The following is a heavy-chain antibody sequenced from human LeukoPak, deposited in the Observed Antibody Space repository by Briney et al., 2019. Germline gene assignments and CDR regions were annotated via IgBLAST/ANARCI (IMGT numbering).Heavy chain of an antibody. V-gene: IGHV3-23*01. Sequence: GGSLRLSCAASGFTFGNYVMSWVRQAPGKGLEWVSTTSATGGSTLYADSVKGRFTISGDTSKNTLYLQMNILRVDDTGVYYCAKELVNGSGSYRFFDTWGQGTLVTVSP. J-gene: IGHJ4*02. D-gene: IGHD3-10*01. CDR1: GFTFGNYV. CDR2: TSATGGST. CDR3: AKELVNGSGSYRFFDT.